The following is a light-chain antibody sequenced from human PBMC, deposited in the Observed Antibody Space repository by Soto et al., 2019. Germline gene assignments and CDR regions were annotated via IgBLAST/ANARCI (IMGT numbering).Light chain of an antibody. Sequence: EIVLTQSPGTLSLSPGERATLSCRASQSVSSSYLAWYQQKPGQAPRLLIYGASSSATGIPDRFSGSGSGTDFTRIISRLEPEDFAVYYCQQYAGLPYTFGQGTKVDSK. CDR2: GAS. V-gene: IGKV3-20*01. CDR3: QQYAGLPYT. J-gene: IGKJ2*01. CDR1: QSVSSSY.